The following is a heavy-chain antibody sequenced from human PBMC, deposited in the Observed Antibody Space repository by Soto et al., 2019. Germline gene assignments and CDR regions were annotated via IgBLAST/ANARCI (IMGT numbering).Heavy chain of an antibody. D-gene: IGHD6-19*01. V-gene: IGHV3-7*01. J-gene: IGHJ3*02. Sequence: EVQLVESGGGLVQPGGSLRLSCAVSGFTFSDYWMSWVRQAPGKGLEWVANIKQDGNEKYYVDSVKGRFTISRDNAKNSLYLQINSRRAEDTAVYYCARGLGSSGWYSPWGAFDIWGKGTMVTVSS. CDR2: IKQDGNEK. CDR1: GFTFSDYW. CDR3: ARGLGSSGWYSPWGAFDI.